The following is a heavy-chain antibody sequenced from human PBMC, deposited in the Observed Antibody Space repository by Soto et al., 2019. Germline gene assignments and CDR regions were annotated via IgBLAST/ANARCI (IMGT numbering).Heavy chain of an antibody. Sequence: SETLSLTCTVSGGSISSGGYYWSWIRQHPGKGLEWIGYIYYSGSTYYNPSLKSRVTISVDTSKNQFSLKLSSVTAADTAVYYCARVRYCSGGSCYSSFYFDYWGQGTLVTVSS. CDR3: ARVRYCSGGSCYSSFYFDY. V-gene: IGHV4-31*03. D-gene: IGHD2-15*01. CDR1: GGSISSGGYY. CDR2: IYYSGST. J-gene: IGHJ4*02.